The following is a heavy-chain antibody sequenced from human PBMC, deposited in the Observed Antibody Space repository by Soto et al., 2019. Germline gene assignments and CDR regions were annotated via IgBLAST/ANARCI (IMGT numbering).Heavy chain of an antibody. V-gene: IGHV4-30-2*01. J-gene: IGHJ4*02. D-gene: IGHD2-15*01. Sequence: PSETLSLTCAVSGGSIISGGYSWSWIRQPPGKGLEWIGYIYSGTTHYNPSLESRVTIAMDRSKNQVSLSLKSVTAADTAVYYCAREDSGALFDFWGQGTLVTVSS. CDR1: GGSIISGGYS. CDR2: IYSGTT. CDR3: AREDSGALFDF.